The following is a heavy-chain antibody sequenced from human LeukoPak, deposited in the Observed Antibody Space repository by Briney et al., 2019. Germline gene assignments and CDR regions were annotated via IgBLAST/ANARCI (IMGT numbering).Heavy chain of an antibody. V-gene: IGHV1-69*13. D-gene: IGHD3-22*01. CDR1: GGTFISYA. CDR3: ARLPRDRYYYDSSGYSGDAFDI. CDR2: IIPIFGTA. J-gene: IGHJ3*02. Sequence: SVKVSCKASGGTFISYAISWVRQAPGQGLEWMGGIIPIFGTANYAQKFQGRVTITADESTSTAYMELSSLRSEDTAVYYWARLPRDRYYYDSSGYSGDAFDIWGQGTKVTVSS.